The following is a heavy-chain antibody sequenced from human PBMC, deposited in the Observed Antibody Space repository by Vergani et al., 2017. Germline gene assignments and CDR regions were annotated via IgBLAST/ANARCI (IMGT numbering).Heavy chain of an antibody. CDR2: ISSSSSYI. Sequence: EVKLVESGGGLVKRGGSLRLSCAASGFTFSSYSMNWVRQAPGKGLEWVSSISSSSSYIHYSDSLKGRFTISRYNAKSSLYLQMNSLRAEDTGVYYCARYRYYLGSGSYPYFYYYGLDVGGQGTAVTVSS. V-gene: IGHV3-21*01. CDR1: GFTFSSYS. J-gene: IGHJ6*02. CDR3: ARYRYYLGSGSYPYFYYYGLDV. D-gene: IGHD3-10*01.